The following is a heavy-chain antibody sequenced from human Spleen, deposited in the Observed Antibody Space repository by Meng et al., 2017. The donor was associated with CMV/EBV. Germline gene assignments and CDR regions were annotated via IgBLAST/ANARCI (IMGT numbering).Heavy chain of an antibody. J-gene: IGHJ3*02. D-gene: IGHD3-22*01. CDR2: ISSSSSYI. Sequence: GGSLRLSCAASGLTFSSYGMSWVRQAPGKGLEWVSSISSSSSYIYYADSVKGRFTISRDNAKNSLYLQMNSLRAEDTAVYYCARDLNDSSGYYRAFEIWGQGTVVTVSS. CDR1: GLTFSSYG. CDR3: ARDLNDSSGYYRAFEI. V-gene: IGHV3-21*04.